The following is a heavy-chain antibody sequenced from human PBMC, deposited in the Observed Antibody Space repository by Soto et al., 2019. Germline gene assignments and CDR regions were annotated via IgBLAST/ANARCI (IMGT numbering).Heavy chain of an antibody. CDR3: ARHSSPFGTYYYYYYMDV. V-gene: IGHV4-59*08. Sequence: SETLSRTCTVSGGSISSYYWSWIRQPPGKGLEWIGYIYYSGSTNYNPSLKSRVTISVDTSKNQFSLKLSSVTAADTAVYYCARHSSPFGTYYYYYYMDVWGKGTTVTVSS. D-gene: IGHD3-10*01. CDR2: IYYSGST. J-gene: IGHJ6*03. CDR1: GGSISSYY.